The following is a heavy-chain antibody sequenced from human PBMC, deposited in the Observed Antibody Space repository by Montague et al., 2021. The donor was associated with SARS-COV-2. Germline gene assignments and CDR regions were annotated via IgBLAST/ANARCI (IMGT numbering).Heavy chain of an antibody. CDR1: GGSISSSSYY. CDR2: IYYSGST. Sequence: ETLSLTCTVSGGSISSSSYYWGWIRQPPGKGLEWIGSIYYSGSTYYNPSLKSRVTISVDTSKNQFSLKLSSVTAADTAVYYCAIEVGAMVYYYGMDVWGQGTTVTVSS. CDR3: AIEVGAMVYYYGMDV. D-gene: IGHD1-26*01. J-gene: IGHJ6*02. V-gene: IGHV4-39*01.